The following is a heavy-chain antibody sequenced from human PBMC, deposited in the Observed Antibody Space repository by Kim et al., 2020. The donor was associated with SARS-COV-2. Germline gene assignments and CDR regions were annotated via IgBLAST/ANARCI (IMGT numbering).Heavy chain of an antibody. V-gene: IGHV3-23*01. Sequence: LSLTCAASGFTFSSYAMYWVRQAPGKGLEWVSGLSGSGDSTYYADSVKGRFTISRDNSKNTLFLQMDSLRAEDTAVYYCAKDVYSGNLDYWGQGILVTVSS. D-gene: IGHD1-26*01. CDR2: LSGSGDST. CDR1: GFTFSSYA. CDR3: AKDVYSGNLDY. J-gene: IGHJ4*02.